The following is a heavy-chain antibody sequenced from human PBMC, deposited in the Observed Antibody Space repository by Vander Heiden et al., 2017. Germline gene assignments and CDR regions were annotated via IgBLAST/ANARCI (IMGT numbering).Heavy chain of an antibody. Sequence: EVQLVESGGGLVQPGRSLRPSCTASGFTFGAYALGWFRQAPGKGLGWVGFIRSKAYGGTTEYAASVKGRFTISRDDSKSIAYLQMNSLKTEDTAVYYCTRGGTAGTGYYYYGMDVWGQGTTVTVSS. CDR2: IRSKAYGGTT. J-gene: IGHJ6*02. CDR1: GFTFGAYA. D-gene: IGHD1-1*01. CDR3: TRGGTAGTGYYYYGMDV. V-gene: IGHV3-49*03.